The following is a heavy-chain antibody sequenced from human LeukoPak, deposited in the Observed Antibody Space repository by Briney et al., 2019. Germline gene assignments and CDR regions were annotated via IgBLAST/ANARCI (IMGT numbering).Heavy chain of an antibody. CDR3: ARSMTNYFDS. J-gene: IGHJ4*02. CDR2: MNPNIVNT. Sequence: ASVTVSFKASGYSFTSYDINWVRQAPGQGGEGMGWMNPNIVNTAYAQKFQGRVTMTRDTSISTSYMELSSLRSEDTAVYYCARSMTNYFDSWGQGTLVTVSS. V-gene: IGHV1-8*01. CDR1: GYSFTSYD.